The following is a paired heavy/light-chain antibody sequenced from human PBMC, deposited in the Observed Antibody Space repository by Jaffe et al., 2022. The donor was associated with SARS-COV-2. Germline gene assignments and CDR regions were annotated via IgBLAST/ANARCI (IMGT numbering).Heavy chain of an antibody. CDR1: GGSVISSGYY. CDR2: FYHAGSS. D-gene: IGHD5-18*01. V-gene: IGHV4-39*01. Sequence: QLRLQESGPRLVQPSETLSLTCTISGGSVISSGYYWGWVRQPPGKGLEWIGIFYHAGSSFYSPSLQSRLTISADTSKNQFSLKLNSVTAADTAVYYCARCLYTYGHSFCDNWGQGTLVTVSS. J-gene: IGHJ4*02. CDR3: ARCLYTYGHSFCDN.
Light chain of an antibody. CDR3: GTWDSSLSAVV. Sequence: QSVLTQPPSVSAAPEQKVTISCSGSSSNIGNNYVSWYRQLPGTAPKLLIYDNNKRPSGIPDRFSGSKSGTSATLGITGLQTGDEADYYCGTWDSSLSAVVFGGGTKLTVL. J-gene: IGLJ2*01. CDR1: SSNIGNNY. CDR2: DNN. V-gene: IGLV1-51*01.